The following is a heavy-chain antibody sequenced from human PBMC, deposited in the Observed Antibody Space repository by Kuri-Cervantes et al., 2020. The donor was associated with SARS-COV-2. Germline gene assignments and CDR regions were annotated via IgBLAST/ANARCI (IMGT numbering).Heavy chain of an antibody. V-gene: IGHV4-4*07. J-gene: IGHJ4*02. CDR1: GGSISGYY. CDR2: IYTSGST. CDR3: ARGKAEITMIVVVITSGAYYFDY. Sequence: SETLSLTCTVSGGSISGYYWSWIRQPAGKGLEWIGRIYTSGSTNYNPSLKSRVTISVDTSKNQFSLKLSSVTAADTAVYYCARGKAEITMIVVVITSGAYYFDYWGQGTLVTVSS. D-gene: IGHD3-22*01.